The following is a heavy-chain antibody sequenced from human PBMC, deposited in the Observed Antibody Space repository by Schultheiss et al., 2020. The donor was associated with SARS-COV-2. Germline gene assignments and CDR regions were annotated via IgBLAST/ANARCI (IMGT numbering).Heavy chain of an antibody. J-gene: IGHJ6*02. Sequence: GESLKISCAASGFTFSSYGMHWVRQAPGKGLEWVAGISYDGSNKYYADSVKGRFTISRDNSKNTLYLQMNSLRAEDTAVYYCARDPLYDFWSGYYEYYYYYGMDVWGQGTTVTVSS. CDR2: ISYDGSNK. CDR3: ARDPLYDFWSGYYEYYYYYGMDV. V-gene: IGHV3-30*03. CDR1: GFTFSSYG. D-gene: IGHD3-3*01.